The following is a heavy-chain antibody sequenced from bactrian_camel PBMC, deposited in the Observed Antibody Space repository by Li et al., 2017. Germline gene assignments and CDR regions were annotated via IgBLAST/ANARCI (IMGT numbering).Heavy chain of an antibody. CDR2: FYYAGSNT. V-gene: IGHV3S40*01. J-gene: IGHJ6*01. CDR3: ATRGFYGGRWYFGY. Sequence: DVQLVESGGGSVQAGGSLRLSCAASGYTVITAWFRQVPGKEHEWVATFYYAGSNTYYADSVKGRFTISRDNAKNTVYLQMNSLKPEDTAVYYCATRGFYGGRWYFGYWGQGTQVTVS. D-gene: IGHD6*01. CDR1: GYTVITA.